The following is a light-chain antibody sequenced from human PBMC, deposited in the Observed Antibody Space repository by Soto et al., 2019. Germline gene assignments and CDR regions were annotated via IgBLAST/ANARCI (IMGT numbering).Light chain of an antibody. Sequence: DIQMTQSPSTLSASVGDRVTITCRATQSISSWLAWYQQKPGKAPKLLIYDASRLESGVPSRFSGSGSGTEFTLTISGLQPDDSASYHCQQYNSYSKTFGQGTKVDIK. CDR2: DAS. CDR3: QQYNSYSKT. J-gene: IGKJ1*01. V-gene: IGKV1-5*01. CDR1: QSISSW.